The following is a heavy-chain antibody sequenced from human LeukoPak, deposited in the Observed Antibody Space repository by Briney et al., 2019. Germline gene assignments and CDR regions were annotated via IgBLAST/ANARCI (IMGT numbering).Heavy chain of an antibody. CDR2: ISGSGGST. V-gene: IGHV3-23*01. CDR3: AKDKGKYSSSSGLDY. CDR1: GFTFSSYG. Sequence: GGSLRLSCAASGFTFSSYGMSWVRQAPGKGLEWVSAISGSGGSTYYADSVKGRFTISRDNSKNTLYLQMNSLRAEDTAVYYCAKDKGKYSSSSGLDYWGQGTLVTVSS. J-gene: IGHJ4*02. D-gene: IGHD6-6*01.